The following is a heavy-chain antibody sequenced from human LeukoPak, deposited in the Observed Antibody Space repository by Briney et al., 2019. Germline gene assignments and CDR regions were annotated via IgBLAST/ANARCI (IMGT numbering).Heavy chain of an antibody. CDR3: ARDPTIQVVVVPAGFWFDP. D-gene: IGHD2-2*01. V-gene: IGHV3-30*04. Sequence: GRSLRLSCAASGFTFSSYAMHWVRQAPGKGLEWVAVISYDGSNKYCADSVKGRFTISRDNSKNTLYLQMNSLRAEDTAVYYCARDPTIQVVVVPAGFWFDPWGQGTLVTVSS. CDR1: GFTFSSYA. CDR2: ISYDGSNK. J-gene: IGHJ5*02.